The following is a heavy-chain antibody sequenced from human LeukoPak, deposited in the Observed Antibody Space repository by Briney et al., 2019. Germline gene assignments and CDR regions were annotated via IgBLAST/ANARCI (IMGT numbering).Heavy chain of an antibody. CDR1: GFTFSSYA. CDR3: AKTRPLDSSSWSHGDY. CDR2: ISGSGDST. J-gene: IGHJ4*02. V-gene: IGHV3-23*01. Sequence: GGSLRLSCAASGFTFSSYAMSWVRQAPGKGLVWVSAISGSGDSTYYGDSVKGRFTISRDNSKNTLYLQMNSLRAEDTAVYYCAKTRPLDSSSWSHGDYWGQGTLVTVSS. D-gene: IGHD6-13*01.